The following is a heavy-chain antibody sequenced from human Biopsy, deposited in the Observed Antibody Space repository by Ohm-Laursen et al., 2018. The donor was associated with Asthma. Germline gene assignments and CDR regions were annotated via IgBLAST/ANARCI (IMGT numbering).Heavy chain of an antibody. D-gene: IGHD3-9*01. CDR1: GYNFISFA. CDR2: VNTGNGDT. J-gene: IGHJ3*01. Sequence: ASVKVSCKVSGYNFISFAIHWVRQAPGQRLEWMGWVNTGNGDTKYSQKFQGRVAITRDTSASTAYMELRSLRSEDTASYYCARTYYDFLTGQIKDVFGVWGQGTMVTVSS. CDR3: ARTYYDFLTGQIKDVFGV. V-gene: IGHV1-3*04.